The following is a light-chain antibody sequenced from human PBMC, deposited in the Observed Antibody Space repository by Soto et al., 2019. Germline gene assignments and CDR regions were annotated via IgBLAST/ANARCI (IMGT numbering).Light chain of an antibody. CDR3: RQYGSSPWT. J-gene: IGKJ1*01. Sequence: EIVLTQSPGTLSLSPGERVTLSCRASQSVSSTYLAWYQHKPGQAPRLLIYGAFSRATGIPDRFSGSGSGTDFTLTISRLEPEDFAVYYCRQYGSSPWTFGQGTKVDIK. V-gene: IGKV3-20*01. CDR1: QSVSSTY. CDR2: GAF.